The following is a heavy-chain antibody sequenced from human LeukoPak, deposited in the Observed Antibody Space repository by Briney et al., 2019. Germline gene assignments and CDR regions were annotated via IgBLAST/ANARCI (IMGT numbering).Heavy chain of an antibody. V-gene: IGHV4-34*01. CDR2: INHSGST. Sequence: SETLSLTCAVYGGSFSGYYWSWIRQPPGKGLEWIGEINHSGSTNYNPSLKSRVTISVDTSKNQFSLKPSSVTAADTAVYYCARKTKMKAFDYWGQGTLVTVSS. D-gene: IGHD1/OR15-1a*01. CDR3: ARKTKMKAFDY. J-gene: IGHJ4*02. CDR1: GGSFSGYY.